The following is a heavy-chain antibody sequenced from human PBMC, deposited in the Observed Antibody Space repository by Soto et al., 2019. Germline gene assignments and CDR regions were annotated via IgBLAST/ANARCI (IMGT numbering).Heavy chain of an antibody. CDR2: IYYSGST. V-gene: IGHV4-30-4*01. Sequence: QAQLQETGPGLVKPSQTLSLTCTVSGGSISSGAYYWSSIRQPTAKGLDGIGYIYYSGSTYYNPPLTSRVTNSVDTSKNQFSRKLSSVTAAATAVYYCARRRYSSCPGAKFLSWFDPWGQGTLVTVSA. D-gene: IGHD6-6*01. CDR1: GGSISSGAYY. J-gene: IGHJ5*02. CDR3: ARRRYSSCPGAKFLSWFDP.